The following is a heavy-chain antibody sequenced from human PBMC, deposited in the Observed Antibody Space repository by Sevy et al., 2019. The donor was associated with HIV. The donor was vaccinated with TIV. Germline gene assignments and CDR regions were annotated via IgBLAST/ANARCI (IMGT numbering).Heavy chain of an antibody. D-gene: IGHD4-17*01. V-gene: IGHV4-59*08. Sequence: SETLSLTCTVSGGSISSYYWSWIRQPPGKGLEWIGYIYYSGSTNYNPSLKSRVTISVDTSKNQFSLKLSSVTAADTAVYYCARQEGTYGGNSLFQHWGQRTLVTVSS. CDR1: GGSISSYY. J-gene: IGHJ1*01. CDR2: IYYSGST. CDR3: ARQEGTYGGNSLFQH.